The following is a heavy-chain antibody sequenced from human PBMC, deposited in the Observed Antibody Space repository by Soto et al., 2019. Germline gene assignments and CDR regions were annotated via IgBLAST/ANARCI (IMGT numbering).Heavy chain of an antibody. CDR1: GFTFSSYS. CDR3: ARGERRGFLEFSVEDYYYYMDV. Sequence: PGGSLRLSCAASGFTFSSYSMNWVRQAPGKGLEWVSYISSSSSTIYYADSVKGRFTISRDNAKNSLYLQMNSLRAEDTAVYYCARGERRGFLEFSVEDYYYYMDVWGKGTTVSVSS. J-gene: IGHJ6*03. CDR2: ISSSSSTI. V-gene: IGHV3-48*01. D-gene: IGHD3-3*01.